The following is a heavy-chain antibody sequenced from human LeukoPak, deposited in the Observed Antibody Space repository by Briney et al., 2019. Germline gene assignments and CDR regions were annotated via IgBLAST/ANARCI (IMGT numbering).Heavy chain of an antibody. J-gene: IGHJ4*02. CDR2: ISAYNGNT. CDR3: ARLAAGDLGFDY. V-gene: IGHV1-18*01. Sequence: ASVKVSCKASGYTFTSYGISWVRQAPGRGLEWMGWISAYNGNTNHAQKLQGRVTMTTDTSTSTAYMELRSLRSDDTAVYYCARLAAGDLGFDYWGQGTLVTVSS. CDR1: GYTFTSYG. D-gene: IGHD3-16*01.